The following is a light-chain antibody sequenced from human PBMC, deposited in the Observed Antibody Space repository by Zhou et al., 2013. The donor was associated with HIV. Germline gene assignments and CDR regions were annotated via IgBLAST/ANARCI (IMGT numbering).Light chain of an antibody. V-gene: IGKV3-15*01. Sequence: EVVMTQSPATLSVSPGERATLSCRASQSVSNNLAWYQQKPGQAPRLLIYGANTRATDIPARFSGGGSGTEFTLTISSMQSEDFAVYYCQQYNNWPRAFGQGTKVEIK. J-gene: IGKJ1*01. CDR2: GAN. CDR1: QSVSNN. CDR3: QQYNNWPRA.